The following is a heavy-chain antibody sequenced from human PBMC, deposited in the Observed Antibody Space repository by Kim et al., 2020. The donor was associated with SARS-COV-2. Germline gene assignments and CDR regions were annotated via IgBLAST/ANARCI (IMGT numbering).Heavy chain of an antibody. J-gene: IGHJ4*02. Sequence: RLTSSRDNSKSTLYLQMNSLRAEDTAVYYCAKERYCRGGSCQRRIYCFDYWGQGTLVTVSS. CDR3: AKERYCRGGSCQRRIYCFDY. V-gene: IGHV3-30*02. D-gene: IGHD2-15*01.